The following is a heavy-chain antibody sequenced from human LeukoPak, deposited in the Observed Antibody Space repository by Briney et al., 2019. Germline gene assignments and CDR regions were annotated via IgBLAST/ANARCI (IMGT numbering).Heavy chain of an antibody. CDR2: INPNSGGT. CDR3: ARDYYDSSGYYPLFDY. Sequence: GASVKVSCKASGYTFTGYYMHWVRQAPGQGLEWMGRINPNSGGTNYAQKFQGRVTMTRDTSISTAYMELSRLRSDDTAVYYCARDYYDSSGYYPLFDYWGQGTLVTVSS. D-gene: IGHD3-22*01. J-gene: IGHJ4*02. V-gene: IGHV1-2*06. CDR1: GYTFTGYY.